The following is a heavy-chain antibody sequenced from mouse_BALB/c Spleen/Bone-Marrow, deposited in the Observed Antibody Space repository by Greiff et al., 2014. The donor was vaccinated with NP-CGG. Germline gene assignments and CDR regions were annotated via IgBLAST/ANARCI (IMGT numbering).Heavy chain of an antibody. CDR2: ISSGGSNT. J-gene: IGHJ4*01. CDR3: ARHQRYYAMDY. V-gene: IGHV5-6*01. Sequence: EVQLLESGGDLVKPGGSLKLSCAASGFTFSSYGMSWGRQTPDKRLEWVATISSGGSNTYYPDSVKGRFTISRDNAKNTLYLQMSSLKSEDTAMYYCARHQRYYAMDYWSQGTSVTVSS. CDR1: GFTFSSYG.